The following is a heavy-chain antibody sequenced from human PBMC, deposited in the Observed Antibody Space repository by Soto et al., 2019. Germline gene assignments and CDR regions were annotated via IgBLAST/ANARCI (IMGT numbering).Heavy chain of an antibody. V-gene: IGHV4-31*03. Sequence: QVQLQESGPGLVQPSQTLSLTCTVSGGSISSGGYYWSWIRQHPGKGLEWIGYIYYSGTTYYNPSLKSRLTISLDTSRNQFSLKLSSVTAADTAVYYCARAGPTTVVTPDYWGQGTLVTVSS. CDR3: ARAGPTTVVTPDY. CDR2: IYYSGTT. D-gene: IGHD4-17*01. CDR1: GGSISSGGYY. J-gene: IGHJ4*02.